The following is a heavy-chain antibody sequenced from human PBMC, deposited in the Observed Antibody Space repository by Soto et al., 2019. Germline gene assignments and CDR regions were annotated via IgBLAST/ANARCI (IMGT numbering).Heavy chain of an antibody. Sequence: GGSLRLSCAASGFTFSSYAMSWVRQAPGKGLEWVSAISGSGGSTYSADSVKGRFTISRDSSKSTLYLQMNSLRAEDTAVYYCAKVERVGSGSRFYLDSWGQGTVVTVSS. D-gene: IGHD6-19*01. CDR1: GFTFSSYA. CDR2: ISGSGGST. V-gene: IGHV3-23*01. J-gene: IGHJ4*02. CDR3: AKVERVGSGSRFYLDS.